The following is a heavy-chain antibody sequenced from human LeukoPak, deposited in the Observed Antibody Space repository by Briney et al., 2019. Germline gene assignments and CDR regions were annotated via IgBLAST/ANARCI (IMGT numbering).Heavy chain of an antibody. J-gene: IGHJ4*02. V-gene: IGHV3-23*01. CDR1: GFTFSSYA. CDR3: AKTRGYYDFWSGYYEIDY. Sequence: PVGSLRLSCAASGFTFSSYAMSWVRQAPGKGLEWVSAISGSGGSTYYADSVKGRFTISRDNSKNTLYLQMNSLRAEDTAVYYCAKTRGYYDFWSGYYEIDYWGQGTLVTVSS. CDR2: ISGSGGST. D-gene: IGHD3-3*01.